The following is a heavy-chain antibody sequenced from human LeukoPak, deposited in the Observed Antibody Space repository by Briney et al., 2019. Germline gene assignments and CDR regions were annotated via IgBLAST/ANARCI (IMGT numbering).Heavy chain of an antibody. D-gene: IGHD4-23*01. J-gene: IGHJ4*02. V-gene: IGHV1-2*06. CDR2: INPNSGGT. CDR3: AKKGTTVVTPVGY. CDR1: GYTFTGYY. Sequence: GASVKVSCKASGYTFTGYYMHWVRQAPGQGLEWMGRINPNSGGTNYAQKFQGRVTMTRDTSISTAYMELSRLRSDDTAVYYCAKKGTTVVTPVGYWGQGTLVTVPS.